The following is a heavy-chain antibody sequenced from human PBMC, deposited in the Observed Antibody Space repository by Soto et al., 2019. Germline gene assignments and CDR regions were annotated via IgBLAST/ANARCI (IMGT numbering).Heavy chain of an antibody. Sequence: SETLSLTCSVSGADINTYSWTWTRQPAGKGLEWIGRIYTSASINYNPSLKGRVTLSVDTSTNQVSLGLASVTAADTAIYYCARDREAGYNFYYGMDVWGQGTTVTVSS. CDR3: ARDREAGYNFYYGMDV. D-gene: IGHD6-19*01. CDR1: GADINTYS. J-gene: IGHJ6*02. CDR2: IYTSASI. V-gene: IGHV4-4*07.